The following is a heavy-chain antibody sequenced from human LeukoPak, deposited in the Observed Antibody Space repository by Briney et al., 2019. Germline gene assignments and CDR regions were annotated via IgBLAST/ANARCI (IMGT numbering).Heavy chain of an antibody. CDR2: ISGSGGST. CDR3: AKDPQAAVAGTYYYYGMDV. D-gene: IGHD6-19*01. Sequence: PGGSLRLSCAASGFTFSNVWMSWVRQAPGKGLEWVSAISGSGGSTYYADSVKGRFTISRDNSKNTLYLQMNSLRAEDTAVYYSAKDPQAAVAGTYYYYGMDVWGQGTTVTVSS. J-gene: IGHJ6*02. CDR1: GFTFSNVW. V-gene: IGHV3-23*01.